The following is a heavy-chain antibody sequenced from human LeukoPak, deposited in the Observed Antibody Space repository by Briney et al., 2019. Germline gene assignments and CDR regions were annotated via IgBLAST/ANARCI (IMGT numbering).Heavy chain of an antibody. J-gene: IGHJ4*02. CDR3: ARKAVGPTSNYFDF. V-gene: IGHV4-34*01. CDR1: GGSFSGNF. Sequence: SETLSLTRAVYGGSFSGNFWIWIRQPPGKGLEWVGEINDGGITNYNPSLESRVTLSVDTSKNQISLKLSSVTAADTAMYYCARKAVGPTSNYFDFWGQGTLVTVSS. D-gene: IGHD1-26*01. CDR2: INDGGIT.